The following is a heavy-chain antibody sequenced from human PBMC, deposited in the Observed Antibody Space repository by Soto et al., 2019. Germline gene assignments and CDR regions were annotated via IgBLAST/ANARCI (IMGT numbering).Heavy chain of an antibody. V-gene: IGHV1-69*13. D-gene: IGHD3-3*01. CDR1: GGTFSSYA. CDR2: IIPIFGTA. J-gene: IGHJ5*02. Sequence: ASVKVSCKASGGTFSSYAISWVRQAPGQGLEWMGGIIPIFGTANYAQKFQGRVTITADESTSTAYMELSSLRSEDTAVYYCASSQATYYDFWSGPRWFDPWGQGTLVTVSS. CDR3: ASSQATYYDFWSGPRWFDP.